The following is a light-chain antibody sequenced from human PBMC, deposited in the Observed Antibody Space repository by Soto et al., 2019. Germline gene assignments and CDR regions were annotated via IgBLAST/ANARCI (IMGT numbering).Light chain of an antibody. CDR3: SSYAGTNTDVI. J-gene: IGLJ2*01. CDR1: SSDVGGYVY. CDR2: EVN. V-gene: IGLV2-8*01. Sequence: QSALTQPPSASGSPGQSVTISCTGTSSDVGGYVYVSWYQQYPGKAPKLMTYEVNKRPSGVPDRFSGSKSGNTASLTVSGLQAEDEADYYCSSYAGTNTDVIFGGGTQLTVL.